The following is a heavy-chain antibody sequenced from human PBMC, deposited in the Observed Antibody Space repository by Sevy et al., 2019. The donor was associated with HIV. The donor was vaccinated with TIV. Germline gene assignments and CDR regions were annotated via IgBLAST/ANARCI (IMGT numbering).Heavy chain of an antibody. Sequence: GGCLRLSCAASGFTFRNYNMNWVRQAPGKGLEWVSSISSSSNYISYADSMKGRFTISRDNAKNSLYLQMNSLRAEDTAVYYCARVVAYCSGGSCFPGYYYGMDVWGQGTTVTVSS. J-gene: IGHJ6*02. CDR1: GFTFRNYN. CDR2: ISSSSNYI. D-gene: IGHD2-15*01. V-gene: IGHV3-21*01. CDR3: ARVVAYCSGGSCFPGYYYGMDV.